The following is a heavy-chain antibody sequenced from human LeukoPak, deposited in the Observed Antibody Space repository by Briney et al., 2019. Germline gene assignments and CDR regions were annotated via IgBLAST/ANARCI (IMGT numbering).Heavy chain of an antibody. J-gene: IGHJ4*02. CDR1: GFTFSDYG. CDR2: ISHDGSNK. D-gene: IGHD1-26*01. CDR3: AKWLYSGKYWTGKDYFDY. V-gene: IGHV3-30*18. Sequence: GRSLRLSCAASGFTFSDYGMHWVRQAPGKGLEWVAVISHDGSNKYYADSVKGRFTISRDNSKNTLYLQMDSLRVEDTAVYYCAKWLYSGKYWTGKDYFDYWGQGTLVTVSS.